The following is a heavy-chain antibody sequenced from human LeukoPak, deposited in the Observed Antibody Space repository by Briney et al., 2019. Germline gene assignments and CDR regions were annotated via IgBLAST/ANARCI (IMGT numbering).Heavy chain of an antibody. Sequence: SETLSLTCTVSGGSISSSSYYWGWIRQPPGKGLEWIVSIYYSGSTYYNPSLKSRVTISVDTPKNQFSLKLSSVTAADTAVYYCARTIVVGTKYYYYYMDVWGKGTTVTVSS. D-gene: IGHD2-15*01. CDR2: IYYSGST. V-gene: IGHV4-39*07. J-gene: IGHJ6*03. CDR1: GGSISSSSYY. CDR3: ARTIVVGTKYYYYYMDV.